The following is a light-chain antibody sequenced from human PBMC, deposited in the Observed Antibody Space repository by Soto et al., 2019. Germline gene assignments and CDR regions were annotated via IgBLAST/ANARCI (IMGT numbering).Light chain of an antibody. CDR1: SSDVGAYDY. V-gene: IGLV2-14*01. Sequence: QSPLTQPASLYGPPGQSIPISCTGTSSDVGAYDYVSWFQQHPDKAPKLTISEVNNLPSGFSIRFSGSRSCNTACLCISGLQVEVEAEYFCFSFTSTSTHVFGTGTKVTV. J-gene: IGLJ1*01. CDR2: EVN. CDR3: FSFTSTSTHV.